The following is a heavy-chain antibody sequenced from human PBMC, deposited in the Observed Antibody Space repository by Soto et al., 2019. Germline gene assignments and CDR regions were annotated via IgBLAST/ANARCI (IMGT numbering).Heavy chain of an antibody. CDR2: ISSSSSYI. CDR1: ALPFTDYS. Sequence: GSLRLSCAASALPFTDYSMHWVRQTAGKGLEWVSSISSSSSYIYYADSVKGRFTISRDNAKNTLYLQMNSLRAEDTAVYYCAKDTRRTYDYSNSYYYYYGMDVWGQGTTVTVSS. J-gene: IGHJ6*02. CDR3: AKDTRRTYDYSNSYYYYYGMDV. V-gene: IGHV3-21*01. D-gene: IGHD4-4*01.